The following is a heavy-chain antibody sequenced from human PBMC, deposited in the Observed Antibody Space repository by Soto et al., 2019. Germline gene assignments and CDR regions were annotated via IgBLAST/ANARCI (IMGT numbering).Heavy chain of an antibody. Sequence: GGSLRLSCTTSGFTFSTFSQHWVRQAPGKGLEWVAIIWPDGNEKYYADSVKGRFTISSDNSNNLLFLQMDSLRAEDTAVYSCVCCSSCLTAMSSNLGWFDIWGQGTMVTVSS. CDR1: GFTFSTFS. J-gene: IGHJ5*02. CDR3: VCCSSCLTAMSSNLGWFDI. CDR2: IWPDGNEK. D-gene: IGHD2-2*01. V-gene: IGHV3-33*03.